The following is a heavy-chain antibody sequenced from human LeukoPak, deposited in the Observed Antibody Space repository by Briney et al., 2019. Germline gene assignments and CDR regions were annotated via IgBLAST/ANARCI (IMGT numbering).Heavy chain of an antibody. CDR2: INPNSGGT. Sequence: SVTVSCTASGYTFTVYYMHWVRQAPGPGLEWMGWINPNSGGTNYEQKFQGRVIMTRDTSISTAYMELRSLSSDDTAVYYCARGRQLHLGELFPFAEFFQPWGQGTLVTVFS. J-gene: IGHJ1*01. CDR1: GYTFTVYY. V-gene: IGHV1-2*02. D-gene: IGHD3-16*01. CDR3: ARGRQLHLGELFPFAEFFQP.